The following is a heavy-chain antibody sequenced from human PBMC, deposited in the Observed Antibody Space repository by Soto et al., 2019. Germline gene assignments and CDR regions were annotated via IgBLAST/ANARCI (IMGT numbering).Heavy chain of an antibody. J-gene: IGHJ1*01. CDR3: AREEYSSSWYGAEYFQH. Sequence: GASVKVSCKASGYTFTSYAMHWVRQAPGQRLERIGWINAGNGNTKYSQKFQGRVTITRDTSASTAYMELSSLRSEDTAVYYCAREEYSSSWYGAEYFQHWGQGTLVTVSS. V-gene: IGHV1-3*01. CDR2: INAGNGNT. CDR1: GYTFTSYA. D-gene: IGHD6-13*01.